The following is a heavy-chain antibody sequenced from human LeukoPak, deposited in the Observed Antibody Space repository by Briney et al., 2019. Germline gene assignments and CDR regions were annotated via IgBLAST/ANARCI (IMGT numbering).Heavy chain of an antibody. D-gene: IGHD2-2*01. CDR2: ISWDADNS. J-gene: IGHJ4*02. CDR1: GFTFDDYA. Sequence: GGSLRLSCAASGFTFDDYAMHWVRQAPGKGLEWVSLISWDADNSYYADSVKGRFTISRDNSKNSLYLQMNSLRAEDTALYYCAKGGYCSSTSCYEHCDYWGQGALVTVSS. V-gene: IGHV3-43D*03. CDR3: AKGGYCSSTSCYEHCDY.